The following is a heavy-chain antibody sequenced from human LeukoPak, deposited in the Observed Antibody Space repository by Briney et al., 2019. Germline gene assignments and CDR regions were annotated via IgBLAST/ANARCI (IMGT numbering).Heavy chain of an antibody. CDR2: IYYSGSI. D-gene: IGHD4-11*01. CDR1: GGSISSSSYY. J-gene: IGHJ4*02. V-gene: IGHV4-39*02. Sequence: PSETLSLTCTVSGGSISSSSYYWGWIRQPPGKGLEWIGSIYYSGSIYYNPSLKSRVTISVDTSKNQFSLKLSSVTAADAAVYYCARDPDYSNDYWGQGTLVTVSS. CDR3: ARDPDYSNDY.